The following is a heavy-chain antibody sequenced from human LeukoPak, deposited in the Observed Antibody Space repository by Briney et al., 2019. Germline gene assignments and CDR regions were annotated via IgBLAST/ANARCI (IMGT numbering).Heavy chain of an antibody. CDR2: IYYSGST. J-gene: IGHJ4*02. CDR3: ARERSRGYSYVHFDY. CDR1: GGSISSSSYY. D-gene: IGHD5-18*01. V-gene: IGHV4-39*07. Sequence: SETLSLTCTVSGGSISSSSYYWGWIRQPPGEGLEWIGSIYYSGSTYYTPSLKSRVTILVDTSKNQFSLDLSSVTAADTAVYYCARERSRGYSYVHFDYWGQATLVTVSS.